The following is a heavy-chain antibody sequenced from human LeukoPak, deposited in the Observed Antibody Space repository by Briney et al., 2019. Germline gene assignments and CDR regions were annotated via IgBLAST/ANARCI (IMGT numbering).Heavy chain of an antibody. V-gene: IGHV1-69*05. J-gene: IGHJ6*03. Sequence: SVKVSCKASGGTFSSYAISWVRQAPGQGLEWMGGIIPIFGTANYAQKFQGRVTITTDESTSTAYMELSSLRSEDTAVYYCARWWGSWELATRGYYYYMDVLGKGTTVTDSS. D-gene: IGHD1-26*01. CDR3: ARWWGSWELATRGYYYYMDV. CDR2: IIPIFGTA. CDR1: GGTFSSYA.